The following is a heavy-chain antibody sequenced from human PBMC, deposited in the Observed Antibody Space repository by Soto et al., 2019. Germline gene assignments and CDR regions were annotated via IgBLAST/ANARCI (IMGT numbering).Heavy chain of an antibody. D-gene: IGHD1-7*01. CDR2: IYYSGST. V-gene: IGHV4-61*01. J-gene: IGHJ4*02. CDR3: AGDSWNYDY. Sequence: SETLSLTCTVSGGSVSSGSYYWSWIRQPPGKGLEWIGYIYYSGSTNYNPSLKSRVTISVDASRNQFSLKLSSVTAADTAVYYCAGDSWNYDYWGQGTLVTVSS. CDR1: GGSVSSGSYY.